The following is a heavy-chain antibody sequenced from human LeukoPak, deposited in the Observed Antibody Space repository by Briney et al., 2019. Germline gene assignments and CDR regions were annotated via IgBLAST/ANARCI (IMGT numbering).Heavy chain of an antibody. D-gene: IGHD3-3*01. V-gene: IGHV3-74*01. Sequence: GGSLRLSCAASGFTFSSYWMHWVRRAPGKGLVWVSRINSDGSSTSYADSVKGRFTISRDNAKNTLYLQMNSLRAEDTAVYYCARAPIVGVFDPWGQGTLVTVSS. CDR3: ARAPIVGVFDP. J-gene: IGHJ5*02. CDR2: INSDGSST. CDR1: GFTFSSYW.